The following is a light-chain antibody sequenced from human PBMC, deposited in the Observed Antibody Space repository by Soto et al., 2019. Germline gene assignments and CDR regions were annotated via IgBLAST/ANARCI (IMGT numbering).Light chain of an antibody. V-gene: IGKV1-9*01. CDR1: QGISSY. Sequence: DLQLTQSPSFVSASVGDRVTITCRASQGISSYLAWYQQKPGKAPKLLIYAASTLQSGVPSRFSGSGSGTEFTLTISSLQPEDFATYYCQQLNSYLITFGQGTRLEIK. CDR3: QQLNSYLIT. J-gene: IGKJ5*01. CDR2: AAS.